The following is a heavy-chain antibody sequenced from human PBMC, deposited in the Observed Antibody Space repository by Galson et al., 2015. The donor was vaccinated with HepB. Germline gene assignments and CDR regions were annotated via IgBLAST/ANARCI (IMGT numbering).Heavy chain of an antibody. CDR2: ISDSGYS. D-gene: IGHD6-6*01. CDR1: GFTFSDYY. CDR3: ARGLVY. V-gene: IGHV3-11*05. Sequence: SLRLSCAVSGFTFSDYYMTWIRQAPGKGLEWVSYISDSGYSNYADSVKGRFTISRDNAKNSLYLQINSLRAEDTAVYYCARGLVYWGQGTLVTVSS. J-gene: IGHJ4*02.